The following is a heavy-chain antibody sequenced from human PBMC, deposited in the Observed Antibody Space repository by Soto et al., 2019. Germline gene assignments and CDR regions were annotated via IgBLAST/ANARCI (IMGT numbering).Heavy chain of an antibody. D-gene: IGHD3-22*01. J-gene: IGHJ4*02. CDR2: MNTNNGNT. CDR3: ARSGYDSGPPSGIIMKVTV. CDR1: GYTFTSYS. Sequence: ASVKVSCKASGYTFTSYSNNWVRQATGQGLEWVGWMNTNNGNTGYAQKFQGRVTMTRDTSISTAYMELSSLTFEDTAVYYCARSGYDSGPPSGIIMKVTVWGQGTLVTVSS. V-gene: IGHV1-8*01.